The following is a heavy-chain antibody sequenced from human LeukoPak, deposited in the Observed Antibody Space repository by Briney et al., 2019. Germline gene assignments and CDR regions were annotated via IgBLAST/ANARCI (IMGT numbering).Heavy chain of an antibody. D-gene: IGHD2-2*01. CDR1: GFTFSNYP. V-gene: IGHV3-23*01. CDR2: ISGSGGST. CDR3: ARIGYCSSTSCYYYFDY. J-gene: IGHJ4*02. Sequence: GGSLRLSCAASGFTFSNYPMSWVRQAPGKGLEWVSAISGSGGSTYYADSVKGRFTISRDNSKNTLYLQMNSLRAEDTAVYYCARIGYCSSTSCYYYFDYWGQGTLVTVSS.